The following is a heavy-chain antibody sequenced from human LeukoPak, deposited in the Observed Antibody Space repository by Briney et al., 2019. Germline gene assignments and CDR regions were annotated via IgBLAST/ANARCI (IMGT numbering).Heavy chain of an antibody. CDR2: IIPPLPPA. CDR3: TTDGGHLAEYFQH. V-gene: IGHV1-69*16. D-gene: IGHD4-23*01. J-gene: IGHJ1*01. Sequence: ASVKVSCKASGGTYRYNINWVRQAPGQGLEWMGGIIPPLPPANSAQQFQGRVTITTDDSTTTAYMELTSLTSEDAAVYYCTTDGGHLAEYFQHWGQGTLVAVSS. CDR1: GGTYRYN.